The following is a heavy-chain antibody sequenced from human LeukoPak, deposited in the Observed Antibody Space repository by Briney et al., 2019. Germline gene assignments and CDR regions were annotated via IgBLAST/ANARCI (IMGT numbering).Heavy chain of an antibody. V-gene: IGHV3-33*01. J-gene: IGHJ4*02. CDR3: ARAVGPFDY. Sequence: GGSLRLSCAASGFTFSTYGIHWVRQAPGKGLEWVAAIWSDGSYKYYADSVKGRFTISRDNSKNTVYLQMNTLRDEDTAVYYCARAVGPFDYWGQGTLVTVSS. D-gene: IGHD3-16*01. CDR1: GFTFSTYG. CDR2: IWSDGSYK.